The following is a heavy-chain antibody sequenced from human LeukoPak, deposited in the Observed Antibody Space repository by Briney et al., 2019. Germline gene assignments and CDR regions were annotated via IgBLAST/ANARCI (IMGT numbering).Heavy chain of an antibody. J-gene: IGHJ4*02. D-gene: IGHD3-22*01. CDR2: IYSGGTT. CDR3: AREGSYDSSTMWYFDS. V-gene: IGHV3-53*01. CDR1: GFTVSSNY. Sequence: GGSLRLSCAVSGFTVSSNYMAWVRQAPGKGLEWVSVIYSGGTTYYADSVKGRFTISRDNSKNTLYLQMKSWRAEDTAMYYCAREGSYDSSTMWYFDSWGQGTLVTVSS.